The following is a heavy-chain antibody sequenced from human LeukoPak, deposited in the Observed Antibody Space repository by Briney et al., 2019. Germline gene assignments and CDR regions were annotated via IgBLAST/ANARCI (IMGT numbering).Heavy chain of an antibody. Sequence: GGSLRLSCAASGFTFSSYDMNWVRRAPGKGLEWVSGISGGGGGTYYADSVKGRFTISRDNSKNTVYLQMNSLRAEDTAIYFCARTHYYGSGSSKAFDIWGQGTMVTVSS. CDR1: GFTFSSYD. V-gene: IGHV3-23*01. CDR2: ISGGGGGT. CDR3: ARTHYYGSGSSKAFDI. J-gene: IGHJ3*02. D-gene: IGHD3-10*01.